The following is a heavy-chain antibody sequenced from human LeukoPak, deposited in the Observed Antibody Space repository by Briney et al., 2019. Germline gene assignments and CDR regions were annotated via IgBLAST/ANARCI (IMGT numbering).Heavy chain of an antibody. Sequence: GGSLRLSCAASGFTVSSSYMNWVRQAPGKGLEWVSVIYSGGSTYYADSVKGRFTISRDNSKNTLYLQLNSLRAEDTAVYYCAREHLGFDPWGQGTLATVSS. V-gene: IGHV3-53*01. J-gene: IGHJ5*02. CDR3: AREHLGFDP. CDR2: IYSGGST. CDR1: GFTVSSSY.